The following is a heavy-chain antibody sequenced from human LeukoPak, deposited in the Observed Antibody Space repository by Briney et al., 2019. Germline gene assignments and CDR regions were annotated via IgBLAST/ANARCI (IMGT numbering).Heavy chain of an antibody. D-gene: IGHD4-17*01. Sequence: SETLSLTCTVSGGPISSSSYYWGWIRQPPGKGLEWIGSIYYSGSTYYNPSLKSRVTISVDTSKNQFSLKLTSVTAADTAVYYCAREGTTTHRNDYWGQGTLVTVSS. CDR2: IYYSGST. V-gene: IGHV4-39*02. J-gene: IGHJ4*02. CDR3: AREGTTTHRNDY. CDR1: GGPISSSSYY.